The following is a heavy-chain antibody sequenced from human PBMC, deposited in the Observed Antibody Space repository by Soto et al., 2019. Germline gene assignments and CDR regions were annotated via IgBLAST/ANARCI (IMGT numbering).Heavy chain of an antibody. D-gene: IGHD2-2*01. Sequence: SVKVSCKASGGTFSSYAISWVRQAPGQGLEWMGGIIPIFGTANYAQKFQGRVTITADESTSTAYMELSSLRSEDTAVYYCARDRDIVVVPAAISSAGGMDVWGQGTTVTVSS. CDR2: IIPIFGTA. J-gene: IGHJ6*02. CDR1: GGTFSSYA. CDR3: ARDRDIVVVPAAISSAGGMDV. V-gene: IGHV1-69*13.